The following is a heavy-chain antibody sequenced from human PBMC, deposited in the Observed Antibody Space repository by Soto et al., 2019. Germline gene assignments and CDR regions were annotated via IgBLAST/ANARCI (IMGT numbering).Heavy chain of an antibody. CDR3: ARVGRYCSGGSCYYYMDV. Sequence: GGSLRLSCAASGFTFSSYSMNWVRQAPGKGLEWVSSISISSSYIYYADSVKGRFTISRDNAKNSLYLQMNSLRAEDTAVYYCARVGRYCSGGSCYYYMDVWGKGTTVTVSS. CDR1: GFTFSSYS. CDR2: ISISSSYI. D-gene: IGHD2-15*01. V-gene: IGHV3-21*01. J-gene: IGHJ6*03.